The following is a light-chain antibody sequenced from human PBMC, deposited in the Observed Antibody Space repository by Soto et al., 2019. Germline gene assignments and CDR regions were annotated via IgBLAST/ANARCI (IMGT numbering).Light chain of an antibody. V-gene: IGLV1-40*01. Sequence: QSVLTQPPSVSGAPGQSVSFSCTGRSSNIGAGYDVHWYQQIPGTAPKLLIYGNSNRPSGVPDRFSDSKSGTSASLAITGLQAEDEADYYCQSYDSSLSGYVFGTGTKVTVL. CDR1: SSNIGAGYD. J-gene: IGLJ1*01. CDR2: GNS. CDR3: QSYDSSLSGYV.